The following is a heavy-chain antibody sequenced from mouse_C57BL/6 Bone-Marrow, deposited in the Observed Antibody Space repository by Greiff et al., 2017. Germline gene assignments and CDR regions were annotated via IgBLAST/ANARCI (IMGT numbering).Heavy chain of an antibody. Sequence: VQLQQPGAELVMPGASVKLSCKASGYTFTSYWMHWVKQRPGQGLEWIGEIDPSDSYTNYNQKFKGKSTLTVDKSSSTAYMQLSSLTSEDSAVYYCARSRGYDYDRGGDYWGQGTTLTVSS. CDR1: GYTFTSYW. J-gene: IGHJ2*01. V-gene: IGHV1-69*01. CDR3: ARSRGYDYDRGGDY. D-gene: IGHD2-4*01. CDR2: IDPSDSYT.